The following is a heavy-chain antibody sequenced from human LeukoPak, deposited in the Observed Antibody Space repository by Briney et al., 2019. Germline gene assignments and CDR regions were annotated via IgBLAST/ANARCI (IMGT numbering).Heavy chain of an antibody. Sequence: GGSLRLSCAASGFTFSSYAMSWVRQAPGKGLEWVSAISGSGGSTYYADSVKGRFTISRDNSKNTLYLQVNSLRAEDTAVYYCAKVPDIVVVPDWFDPWGQGTLVTVSS. CDR3: AKVPDIVVVPDWFDP. CDR1: GFTFSSYA. D-gene: IGHD2-2*01. V-gene: IGHV3-23*01. CDR2: ISGSGGST. J-gene: IGHJ5*02.